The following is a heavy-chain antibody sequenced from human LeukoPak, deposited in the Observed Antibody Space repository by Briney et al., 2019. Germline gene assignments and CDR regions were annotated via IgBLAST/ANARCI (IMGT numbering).Heavy chain of an antibody. CDR3: ARGAEELMTTVTQRAFDI. CDR1: GGSISSYH. J-gene: IGHJ3*02. CDR2: IYYSGST. V-gene: IGHV4-59*01. Sequence: PSETLSLTCTVSGGSISSYHWSWIRQPPGKGLEWIGYIYYSGSTKYNPSLKSRVTISVDTAKNQFSLKLSSVTAADTAVYYCARGAEELMTTVTQRAFDIWGQGTMVTVSS. D-gene: IGHD4-11*01.